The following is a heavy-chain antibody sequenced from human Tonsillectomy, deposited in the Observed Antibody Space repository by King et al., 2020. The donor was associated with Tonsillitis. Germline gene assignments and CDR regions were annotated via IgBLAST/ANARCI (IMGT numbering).Heavy chain of an antibody. V-gene: IGHV3-21*01. CDR2: ISSSSGYI. Sequence: DVQLVESGGGLVKPGGSLRLSCAASGFTFSSYTMNWVRQAPGKGLEWVSSISSSSGYIYYADSVKGRFTISRDNAKNSLYLQMNSLRAEDTAVYYCARDGGYTYGSYYYWFDPWGQGTLVTVSS. CDR1: GFTFSSYT. D-gene: IGHD5-18*01. CDR3: ARDGGYTYGSYYYWFDP. J-gene: IGHJ5*02.